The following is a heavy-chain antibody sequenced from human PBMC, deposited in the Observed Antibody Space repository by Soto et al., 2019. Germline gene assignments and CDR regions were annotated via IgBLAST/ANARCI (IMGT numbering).Heavy chain of an antibody. D-gene: IGHD3-10*01. CDR1: GYTFTSYD. CDR3: VRGGTMVRGVIVDYYYYYGMDV. J-gene: IGHJ6*02. CDR2: MNPNSGNT. V-gene: IGHV1-8*01. Sequence: QVQLVQSGAEVKKPGASVKVSCKASGYTFTSYDINWVRQATGQGLEWMGWMNPNSGNTGYAQKFQGRVTMTRNTSISTAYMELSSLRSEDTAVYYCVRGGTMVRGVIVDYYYYYGMDVWGQGTTVTVSS.